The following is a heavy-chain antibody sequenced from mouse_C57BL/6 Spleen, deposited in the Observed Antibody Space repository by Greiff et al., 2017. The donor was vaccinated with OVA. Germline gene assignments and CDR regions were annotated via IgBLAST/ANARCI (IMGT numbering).Heavy chain of an antibody. D-gene: IGHD2-3*01. J-gene: IGHJ3*01. CDR2: ISGGGGNT. Sequence: EVQGVESGGGLVKPGGSLKLSCAASGFTFSSYTMSWVRQTPEKRLEWVATISGGGGNTYYPDSVKGRFTISRDNAKNTLYLQMSSLRSEDTALYYCARDRYDGYYRWFAYWGQGTLVTVSA. CDR1: GFTFSSYT. V-gene: IGHV5-9*01. CDR3: ARDRYDGYYRWFAY.